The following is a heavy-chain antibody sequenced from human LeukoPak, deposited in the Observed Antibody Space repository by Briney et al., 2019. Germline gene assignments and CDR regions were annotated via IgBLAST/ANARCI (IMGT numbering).Heavy chain of an antibody. CDR1: GFTFSSYE. V-gene: IGHV3-48*03. Sequence: PGRSLRLSCAASGFTFSSYEMNWVRQAPGKGLEWVSYISSSGSTIYYADSVKGRFTISRDNAKNSLYLQMNSLRAEDTAVYYCARDAITIFGVVIESYYYYGMDVWGQGTTVTVSS. CDR3: ARDAITIFGVVIESYYYYGMDV. D-gene: IGHD3-3*01. J-gene: IGHJ6*02. CDR2: ISSSGSTI.